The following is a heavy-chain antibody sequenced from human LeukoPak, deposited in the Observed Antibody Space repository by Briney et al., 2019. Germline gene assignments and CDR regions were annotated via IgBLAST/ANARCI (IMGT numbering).Heavy chain of an antibody. D-gene: IGHD2-15*01. J-gene: IGHJ5*02. CDR2: INPNSGGT. V-gene: IGHV1-2*06. CDR3: ARSSCSGGSCYYLAWFDP. Sequence: ASVKVSCKASGYTFTGYYMHWVRQAPGQGLEWMGRINPNSGGTNYAQRFQGRVTMTRDTSISTAYMELSSLRSEDTAVYYCARSSCSGGSCYYLAWFDPWGQGTLVTVSS. CDR1: GYTFTGYY.